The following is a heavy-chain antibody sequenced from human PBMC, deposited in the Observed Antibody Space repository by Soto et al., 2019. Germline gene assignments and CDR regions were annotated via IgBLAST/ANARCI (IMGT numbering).Heavy chain of an antibody. D-gene: IGHD4-17*01. CDR3: AKDNGYGDYAGTDY. J-gene: IGHJ4*02. CDR1: GFTFSSYA. CDR2: ISGSGGST. V-gene: IGHV3-23*01. Sequence: PGGSLRLSCAASGFTFSSYAMSWVRQAPGKGLEWVSAISGSGGSTYYADSVKGRFTISRDNSKNTLYLQMNSLRAEDTAVYYCAKDNGYGDYAGTDYWGQGTLVTAPQ.